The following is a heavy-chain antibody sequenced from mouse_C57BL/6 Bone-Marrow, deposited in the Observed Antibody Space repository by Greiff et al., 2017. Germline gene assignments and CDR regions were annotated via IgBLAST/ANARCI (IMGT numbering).Heavy chain of an antibody. CDR1: GFTFSSYG. J-gene: IGHJ3*01. CDR3: ARPIYYYGSPWFAY. V-gene: IGHV5-6*02. Sequence: EVMLVESGGDLVKPGGSLKLSCAASGFTFSSYGMSWVRQTPDKGLEWVATISSGGSYTYYPDSVKGRFTISRDNAKNTLYLQMRSLKSEDTAMYDWARPIYYYGSPWFAYWGQGTLVTVSA. D-gene: IGHD1-1*01. CDR2: ISSGGSYT.